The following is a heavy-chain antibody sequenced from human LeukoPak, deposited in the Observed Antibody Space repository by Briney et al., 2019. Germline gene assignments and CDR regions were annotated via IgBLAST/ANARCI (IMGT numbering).Heavy chain of an antibody. J-gene: IGHJ4*02. CDR3: ARGVNAQDDYLGLDY. V-gene: IGHV4-59*01. Sequence: PSETLSLTCTVSGGSLSRYYLSSIPQPPGKGLEKIGYIYYSGSTNYNPPLTSRVNISVDTSKNQFSLKLSSVTAADTAVYYCARGVNAQDDYLGLDYWGQGTLVTVSS. D-gene: IGHD5-12*01. CDR1: GGSLSRYY. CDR2: IYYSGST.